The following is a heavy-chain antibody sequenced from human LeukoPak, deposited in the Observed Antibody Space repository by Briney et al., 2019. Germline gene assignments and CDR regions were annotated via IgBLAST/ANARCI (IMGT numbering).Heavy chain of an antibody. Sequence: SETLSLTCTVSLDSTTSNFWSWVRQPPGKGLEWIGEIHRSGSPNYNPSLQSRVTISIDRSRNQIALELSSVTAADTAVYYCARLEIAAVGGYFDYWGQGTLVTVSS. CDR1: LDSTTSNF. CDR2: IHRSGSP. CDR3: ARLEIAAVGGYFDY. D-gene: IGHD2-21*01. J-gene: IGHJ4*02. V-gene: IGHV4-4*02.